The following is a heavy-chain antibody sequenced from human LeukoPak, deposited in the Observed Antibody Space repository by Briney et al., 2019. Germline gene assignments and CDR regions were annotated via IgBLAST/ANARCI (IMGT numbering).Heavy chain of an antibody. Sequence: SETLSLTCAVYGGSFSGYYWSWIRQPPGKGLEWIGEINHSGSTNYNPSLKSRVTISVDTSKNQFSLKLSSVTAADTAVYYCARGPRHYDSSGLDDYWGQGTLVTVSS. V-gene: IGHV4-34*01. CDR3: ARGPRHYDSSGLDDY. CDR2: INHSGST. CDR1: GGSFSGYY. D-gene: IGHD3-22*01. J-gene: IGHJ4*02.